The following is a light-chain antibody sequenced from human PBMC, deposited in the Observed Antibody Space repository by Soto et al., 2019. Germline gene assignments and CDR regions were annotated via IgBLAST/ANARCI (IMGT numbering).Light chain of an antibody. Sequence: IVITQSPPTLSVSPGEGPTLSCRASQGIGNTLAWYQQKPGQTPRLLIYGASIRATGVPARFSGSGSGTDFTLTISRLEPEDFAVYYCQQYGSSPRTFGQGTKVDIK. CDR2: GAS. V-gene: IGKV3-20*01. CDR3: QQYGSSPRT. J-gene: IGKJ1*01. CDR1: QGIGNT.